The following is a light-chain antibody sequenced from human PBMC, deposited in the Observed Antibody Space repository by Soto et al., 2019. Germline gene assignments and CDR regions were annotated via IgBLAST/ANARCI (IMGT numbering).Light chain of an antibody. CDR2: GAS. CDR1: QSVSSSY. Sequence: EIVLPQSPGTLSLSPGERATLACRASQSVSSSYLARYQQKPGQAPRLLIKGASSRATGIPDRLSGSGSGTDFTLTISRLEPEEFAVYYCQQQGRSWITFGQGTKVDIK. J-gene: IGKJ1*01. V-gene: IGKV3-20*01. CDR3: QQQGRSWIT.